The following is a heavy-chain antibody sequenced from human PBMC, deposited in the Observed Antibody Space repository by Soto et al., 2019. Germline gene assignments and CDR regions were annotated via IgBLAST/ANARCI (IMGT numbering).Heavy chain of an antibody. Sequence: QVQLVESGGGLVKPGGSLRLSCAGSGFTFRDYYMGWIRQAPGKGLEWVSYISSSGSTTYYAASVKGRFTISRDNAKNSLYLQMTSLRAEDTAIYYCALPSCGGDCYSPFDYWGQGTLVTVSS. J-gene: IGHJ4*02. CDR2: ISSSGSTT. CDR1: GFTFRDYY. CDR3: ALPSCGGDCYSPFDY. D-gene: IGHD2-21*02. V-gene: IGHV3-11*01.